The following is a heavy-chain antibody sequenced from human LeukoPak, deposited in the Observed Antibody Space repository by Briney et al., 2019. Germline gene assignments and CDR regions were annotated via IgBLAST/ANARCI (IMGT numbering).Heavy chain of an antibody. CDR1: SGSFSGYY. J-gene: IGHJ5*02. Sequence: SETLSLTCAVYSGSFSGYYWSWIRQPPGKGLEGIGEINHSGSTNYNPSLKSRVTISVDTSKNQFSLKLSSVTAADTAVYYCAKHPRRTTVVTPWFDPWGQGTLVTVSS. CDR2: INHSGST. V-gene: IGHV4-34*01. D-gene: IGHD4-23*01. CDR3: AKHPRRTTVVTPWFDP.